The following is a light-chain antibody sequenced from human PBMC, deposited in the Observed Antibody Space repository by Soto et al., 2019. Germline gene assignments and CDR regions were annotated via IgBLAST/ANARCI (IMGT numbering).Light chain of an antibody. CDR2: EVT. CDR3: NSYTRFSTYV. CDR1: SSDVGLYGF. V-gene: IGLV2-14*01. Sequence: QSVLTQPASVSGSPGQSITISCTGGSSDVGLYGFVSWYQQHPGKAPKLLIYEVTYRPSGVSSRFSGSKSGNTASLTISGLQAEDEADYYCNSYTRFSTYVFGTGTKVTV. J-gene: IGLJ1*01.